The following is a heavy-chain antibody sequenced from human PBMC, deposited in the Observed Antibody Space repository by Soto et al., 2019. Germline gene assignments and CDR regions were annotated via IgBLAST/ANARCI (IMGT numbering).Heavy chain of an antibody. J-gene: IGHJ3*02. CDR1: GGSISSSSYY. CDR3: ARRYCSSTSCFYAFDI. V-gene: IGHV4-39*01. D-gene: IGHD2-2*01. CDR2: IYYSGST. Sequence: QLQLQESGPGLVKPSETLSLTCTVSGGSISSSSYYWGWIRQPPGKGLEWIGSIYYSGSTYYNPSLNSRVTISVDTSKNQFSLKLSSVTAADTAVYYCARRYCSSTSCFYAFDIWGQGTMVTVSS.